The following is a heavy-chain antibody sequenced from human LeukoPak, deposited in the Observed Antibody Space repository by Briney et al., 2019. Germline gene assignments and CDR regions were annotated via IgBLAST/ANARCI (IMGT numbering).Heavy chain of an antibody. CDR2: INHSGST. Sequence: SETLSLTCTVSGGSISSSSYYWSWIRQPPGKGLEWIGEINHSGSTNYNPSLKSRVTISVDTSKNQFSLKLSSVTAADTAVYYCARVAVAGSGRSVVYFDYWGQGTLVTVSS. CDR3: ARVAVAGSGRSVVYFDY. J-gene: IGHJ4*02. D-gene: IGHD6-19*01. CDR1: GGSISSSSYY. V-gene: IGHV4-39*07.